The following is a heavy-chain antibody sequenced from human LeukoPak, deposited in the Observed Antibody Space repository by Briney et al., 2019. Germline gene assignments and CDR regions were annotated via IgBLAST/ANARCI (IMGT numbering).Heavy chain of an antibody. D-gene: IGHD3-3*01. J-gene: IGHJ4*02. V-gene: IGHV1-18*01. CDR2: ISAYNGNT. CDR1: GYTFTSYG. Sequence: ASVKVSCKASGYTFTSYGISWVRQALGQGLEWMGWISAYNGNTNYAQKLQGRVTMTTDTSTSTAYMELRSLRSDDTAVYYCARVGITIFGVVTNFDYWGQGTLVTVSS. CDR3: ARVGITIFGVVTNFDY.